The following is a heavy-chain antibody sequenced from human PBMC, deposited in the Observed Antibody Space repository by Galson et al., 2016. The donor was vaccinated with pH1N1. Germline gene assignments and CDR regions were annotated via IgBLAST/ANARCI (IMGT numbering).Heavy chain of an antibody. V-gene: IGHV3-20*04. CDR3: ARDGTSSGSFYVFDS. CDR2: INWNGAST. Sequence: LSCAASGFTFDDYGMSWVRQAPGKGLEWVSLINWNGASTSYADSVKGRFTISRDNAKNSLYLQMHSLRAEDTAFYYCARDGTSSGSFYVFDSWGQGTLVTVSS. J-gene: IGHJ4*02. CDR1: GFTFDDYG. D-gene: IGHD1-26*01.